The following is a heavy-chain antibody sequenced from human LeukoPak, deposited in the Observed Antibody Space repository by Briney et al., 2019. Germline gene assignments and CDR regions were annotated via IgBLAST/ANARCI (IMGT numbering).Heavy chain of an antibody. CDR1: AFTFTVYC. CDR3: GRVRSQYSSGTYFCRYFDL. V-gene: IGHV5-51*01. D-gene: IGHD3-10*01. J-gene: IGHJ4*02. Sequence: PQECLNISCKGSAFTFTVYCSGCVRQKPGKSLEYMWIIYPGDSDIRYSSSFQGPGTMSPAKSLSTAYLQWSSLKASDTAMYYCGRVRSQYSSGTYFCRYFDLWGQGSLVTVSS. CDR2: IYPGDSDI.